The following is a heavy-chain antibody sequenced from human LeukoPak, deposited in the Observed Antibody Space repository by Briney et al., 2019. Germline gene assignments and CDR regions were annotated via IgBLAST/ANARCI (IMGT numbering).Heavy chain of an antibody. D-gene: IGHD3-10*01. Sequence: PGGSLRLSCAASGFTFSDTWMHWVRQAPGEGLVWVSRIRSDGSDTRYAESVKGRFTISRDNARNSLDLQMNSLRVEDTGIYYCVKVAKYYYGSETYYFFEHWGQGTPVTASS. V-gene: IGHV3-74*01. CDR3: VKVAKYYYGSETYYFFEH. CDR1: GFTFSDTW. J-gene: IGHJ4*02. CDR2: IRSDGSDT.